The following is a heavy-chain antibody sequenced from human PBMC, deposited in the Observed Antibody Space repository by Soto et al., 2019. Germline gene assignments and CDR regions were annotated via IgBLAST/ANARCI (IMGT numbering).Heavy chain of an antibody. J-gene: IGHJ4*02. Sequence: QITLKESGPTLVKPTQTLTLTCSFSGFSLSTTGVGVGWIRQSPGKALEWLAIIYWDNDKRYSPSLKSRVTITNATSKNPVVLTVTNMDPVDTATYYCARSLWFGELHWGQGPLVTVSS. CDR3: ARSLWFGELH. CDR2: IYWDNDK. V-gene: IGHV2-5*02. CDR1: GFSLSTTGVG. D-gene: IGHD3-10*01.